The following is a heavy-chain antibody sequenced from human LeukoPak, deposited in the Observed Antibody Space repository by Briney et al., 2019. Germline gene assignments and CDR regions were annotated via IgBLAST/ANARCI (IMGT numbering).Heavy chain of an antibody. D-gene: IGHD6-25*01. Sequence: PSETLSLTCTVSGGSISGSRTWGWVRQPPGKGLEWIGNIHYDGKTAPNPSLKSRVTISLDTSTNQFSLKVNSVTAADTAFYYCARVLTAAGLDFWGQGILVSISS. CDR2: IHYDGKT. J-gene: IGHJ4*02. CDR1: GGSISGSRT. V-gene: IGHV4-39*07. CDR3: ARVLTAAGLDF.